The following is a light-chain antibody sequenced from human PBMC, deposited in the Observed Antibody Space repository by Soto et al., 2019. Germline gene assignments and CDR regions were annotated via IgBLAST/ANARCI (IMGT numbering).Light chain of an antibody. CDR2: DAS. V-gene: IGKV1-5*01. CDR3: QQSNSYSLIS. J-gene: IGKJ4*01. Sequence: DIQMTQSPSTLSASVGDRVTITCRASQSISTWLAWYQQKPGKAPKLLIYDASTLESGVPSRFSGSGSGTEFTLTISSLQPDDFATYYCQQSNSYSLISFGGGT. CDR1: QSISTW.